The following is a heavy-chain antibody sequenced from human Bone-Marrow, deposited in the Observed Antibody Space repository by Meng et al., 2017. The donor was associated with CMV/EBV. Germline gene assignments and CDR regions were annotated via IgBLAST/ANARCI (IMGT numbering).Heavy chain of an antibody. CDR3: ARDGRYYDFWSGYTLMDV. V-gene: IGHV4-39*07. D-gene: IGHD3-3*01. Sequence: GSLRLSCAASGFTFSSYAMSWVRQAPGKGLEWIGSIYYSGSTYYNPSLKSRVTISVDTSKNQFSLKLSSVTAADTAVYYCARDGRYYDFWSGYTLMDVWGQGTTVTVSS. CDR2: IYYSGST. CDR1: GFTFSSYA. J-gene: IGHJ6*02.